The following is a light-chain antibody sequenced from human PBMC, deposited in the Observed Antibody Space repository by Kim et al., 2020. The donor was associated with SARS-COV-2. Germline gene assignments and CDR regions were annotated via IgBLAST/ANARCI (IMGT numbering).Light chain of an antibody. CDR1: QSITTY. CDR2: SAS. V-gene: IGKV1-39*01. CDR3: QQSNSTPQT. Sequence: DIQMTQSPSSLSASVGDRVTITCRASQSITTYLNWYQHKSGKAPKLLIYSASNLQSGVPSRFSGSGSGTDFTLTIRSLQPEDFATYYCQQSNSTPQTFGQGTKVDIK. J-gene: IGKJ1*01.